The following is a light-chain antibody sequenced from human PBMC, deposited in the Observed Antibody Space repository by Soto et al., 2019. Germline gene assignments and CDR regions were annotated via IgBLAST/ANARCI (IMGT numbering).Light chain of an antibody. V-gene: IGLV2-18*02. Sequence: QSALTQPPSVSGSPGQSLTISCTGTSSDVGSYNRVSWYKQPPGAAPKLVIYEVIHRPSGVPDRFSGSKSGNTASLTISGLQAEDEADFYCYSYTSSRTYVFGTGTKVTVL. CDR3: YSYTSSRTYV. J-gene: IGLJ1*01. CDR2: EVI. CDR1: SSDVGSYNR.